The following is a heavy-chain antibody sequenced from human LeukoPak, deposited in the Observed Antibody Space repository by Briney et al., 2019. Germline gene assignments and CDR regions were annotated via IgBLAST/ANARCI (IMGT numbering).Heavy chain of an antibody. J-gene: IGHJ4*02. CDR2: IRRKATGGTT. CDR1: GFTFGDYD. D-gene: IGHD3-10*01. Sequence: PGGSLRLSCTASGFTFGDYDMTWFRQAPGKGLEWVGLIRRKATGGTTEHAASVRARFSISRDDSKSIAYLQMNSLKTEDSGVYYCTRVSWRRSNYYGSGSPDYWGQGTLVTVSS. CDR3: TRVSWRRSNYYGSGSPDY. V-gene: IGHV3-49*03.